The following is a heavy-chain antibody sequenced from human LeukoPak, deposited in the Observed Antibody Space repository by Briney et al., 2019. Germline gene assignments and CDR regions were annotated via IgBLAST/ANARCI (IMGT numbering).Heavy chain of an antibody. CDR1: GYSISSGYY. D-gene: IGHD6-13*01. CDR2: IYHSGST. Sequence: SETLSLTCTVSGYSISSGYYWGWIRQPPGKGLEWIGSIYHSGSTYYNPSLESRVTISVDTSKNQFSLKLSSVTAADTAVYYCARPIAAAGTGALDIWGQGTMVTVSS. CDR3: ARPIAAAGTGALDI. V-gene: IGHV4-38-2*02. J-gene: IGHJ3*02.